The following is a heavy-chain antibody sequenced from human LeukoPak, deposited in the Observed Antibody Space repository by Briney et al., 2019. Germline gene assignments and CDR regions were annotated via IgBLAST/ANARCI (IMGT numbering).Heavy chain of an antibody. CDR3: ARQGVATAIDY. Sequence: SETLSLTCTVSGGSISSSTYHWGWIRQPPGKGLEWIGSIFFSGSTYYNPSLKSRVTISVDTSKNQFSLRLSSVTAADTAVYYCARQGVATAIDYWGQGTLVTVSS. J-gene: IGHJ4*02. CDR1: GGSISSSTYH. V-gene: IGHV4-39*07. D-gene: IGHD2-21*02. CDR2: IFFSGST.